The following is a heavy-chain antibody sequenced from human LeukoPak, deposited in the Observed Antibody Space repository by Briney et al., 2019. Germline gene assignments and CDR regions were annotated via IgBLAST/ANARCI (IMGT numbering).Heavy chain of an antibody. CDR3: AKWGDCSSTSCYGHFGSNQYFDY. D-gene: IGHD2-2*01. V-gene: IGHV1-69*13. Sequence: SVKVSCKASGGTFSSYAISWVRQAPGQGLEWMGGIIPIFGTANYAQKFQGRVTITADESTSTAYMELSSLRSEDTAVYYCAKWGDCSSTSCYGHFGSNQYFDYWGQGTLVTASS. CDR2: IIPIFGTA. J-gene: IGHJ4*02. CDR1: GGTFSSYA.